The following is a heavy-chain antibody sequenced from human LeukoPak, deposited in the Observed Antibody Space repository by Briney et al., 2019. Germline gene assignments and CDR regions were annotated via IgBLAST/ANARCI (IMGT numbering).Heavy chain of an antibody. Sequence: ASVKVSCKASGYTFTSYGISWVRQAPGQGLEWMGWIGAYNGNTNYAQKLQGRVTMTTDTSTSTAYMELRSLRSDDTAVYYCARALYGSGSYLYYYYYGMDVWGQGTTVTVSS. CDR2: IGAYNGNT. J-gene: IGHJ6*02. CDR3: ARALYGSGSYLYYYYYGMDV. CDR1: GYTFTSYG. V-gene: IGHV1-18*01. D-gene: IGHD3-10*01.